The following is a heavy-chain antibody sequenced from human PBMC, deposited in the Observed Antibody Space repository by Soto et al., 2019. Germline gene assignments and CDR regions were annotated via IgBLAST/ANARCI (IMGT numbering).Heavy chain of an antibody. CDR2: ISGSGGST. J-gene: IGHJ2*01. V-gene: IGHV3-23*01. CDR1: GFTFSSYA. Sequence: PGGSLRLSCAASGFTFSSYAMSWVRQAPGKGLEWVSAISGSGGSTYYADSVKGRFTISRDNSKNTLYLQMNSLRVEDTAVYYCANPQGTVPGWYFDLWGRGTLVTVSS. CDR3: ANPQGTVPGWYFDL. D-gene: IGHD4-17*01.